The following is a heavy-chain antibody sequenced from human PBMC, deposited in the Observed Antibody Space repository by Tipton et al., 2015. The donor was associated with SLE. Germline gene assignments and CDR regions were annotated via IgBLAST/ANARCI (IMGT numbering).Heavy chain of an antibody. J-gene: IGHJ2*01. CDR3: AREFLNPVTTVHYYFDL. CDR1: GGSISSYY. V-gene: IGHV4-4*07. D-gene: IGHD4-11*01. CDR2: IYTNENT. Sequence: TLSLTCTVTGGSISSYYWSWIRQPAGGGLEWSGRIYTNENTNYNPSLKSRVPMSVDTSKNHFSLKLISVTAADTAVYYCAREFLNPVTTVHYYFDLWGRGTLVTVSS.